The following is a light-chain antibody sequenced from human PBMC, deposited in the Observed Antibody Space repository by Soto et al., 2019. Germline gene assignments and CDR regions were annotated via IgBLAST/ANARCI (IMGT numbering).Light chain of an antibody. CDR2: KAS. CDR1: QSVSGW. J-gene: IGKJ1*01. Sequence: DIQITQSPSTLSASVGDTATVTCRASQSVSGWLAWYQQTPGKAPKILIYKASTLKSGVPSRFRGSGSGTEFTLTISRLQPDDFKTYYCQHYNSYSEAFGQGTKVDIK. V-gene: IGKV1-5*03. CDR3: QHYNSYSEA.